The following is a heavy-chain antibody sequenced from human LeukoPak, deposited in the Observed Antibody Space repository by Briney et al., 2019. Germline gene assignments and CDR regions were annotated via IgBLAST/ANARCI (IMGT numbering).Heavy chain of an antibody. CDR1: GFTFSSYW. D-gene: IGHD6-19*01. J-gene: IGHJ4*02. V-gene: IGHV3-74*01. CDR3: ARGAKYGSGSFLKDY. CDR2: IKSDGSTT. Sequence: GGSLRLSCAASGFTFSSYWMHWVRQAPGKGLVWVSRIKSDGSTTIYADSVKGRFTISRDNAKNTVYLQMNRLRAEDTAVYYCARGAKYGSGSFLKDYWGQGTLVTVSS.